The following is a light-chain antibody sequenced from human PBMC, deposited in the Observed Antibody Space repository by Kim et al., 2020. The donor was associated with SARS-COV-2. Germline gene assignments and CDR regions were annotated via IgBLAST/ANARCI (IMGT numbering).Light chain of an antibody. CDR1: SLISHY. CDR2: GKS. Sequence: SSELTQDPAVSVALGQTVMITCQGNSLISHYASWYQQKPGGAPVLVLYGKSDRPSGIPDRFSGSKSGDTASLTISGAQAEDEADYYCHSRGSSGDHMVFGGGTKVTVL. CDR3: HSRGSSGDHMV. V-gene: IGLV3-19*01. J-gene: IGLJ3*02.